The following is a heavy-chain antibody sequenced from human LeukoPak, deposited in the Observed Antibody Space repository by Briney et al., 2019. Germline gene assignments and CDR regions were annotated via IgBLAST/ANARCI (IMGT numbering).Heavy chain of an antibody. Sequence: SETLSLTCAVSGGAINSSSYNWGWIRQPPGKGLEWIGTTYHNGTTHSNPSLKSRGTISVDTPKNQFFLKLSSVTAADTAVYYCARLPTGYPNWFDPWGQGSLVTVSS. J-gene: IGHJ5*02. CDR1: GGAINSSSYN. V-gene: IGHV4-39*01. CDR3: ARLPTGYPNWFDP. CDR2: TYHNGTT. D-gene: IGHD3-9*01.